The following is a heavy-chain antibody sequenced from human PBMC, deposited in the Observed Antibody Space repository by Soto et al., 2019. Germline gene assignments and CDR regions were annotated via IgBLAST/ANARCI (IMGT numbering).Heavy chain of an antibody. CDR3: ARPLIGNTINL. J-gene: IGHJ6*02. CDR2: INPSRGSA. V-gene: IGHV1-46*01. Sequence: ASVKVSCKASGYTFFKYFIHWLRQAPGQGLEWIGIINPSRGSATYGPIFQGRVSLTTDMPTSTVYMELSSLRSEDTAIYYCARPLIGNTINLWGQGTSVTVSS. CDR1: GYTFFKYF. D-gene: IGHD1-7*01.